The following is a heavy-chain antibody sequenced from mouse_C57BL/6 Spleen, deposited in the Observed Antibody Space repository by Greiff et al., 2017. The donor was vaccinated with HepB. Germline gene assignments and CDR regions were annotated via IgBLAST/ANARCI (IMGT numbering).Heavy chain of an antibody. CDR2: ISSGSSTI. V-gene: IGHV5-17*01. CDR3: ASGDYYGSSYPFAY. Sequence: EVQLVESGGGLVKPGGSLKLSCAASGFTFSDYGMHWVRQAPEKGLEWVAYISSGSSTIYYAATVKGRFTISRDNAKNTLFLQMTSLRSEDTAMYYCASGDYYGSSYPFAYWGQGTLVTVSA. D-gene: IGHD1-1*01. J-gene: IGHJ3*01. CDR1: GFTFSDYG.